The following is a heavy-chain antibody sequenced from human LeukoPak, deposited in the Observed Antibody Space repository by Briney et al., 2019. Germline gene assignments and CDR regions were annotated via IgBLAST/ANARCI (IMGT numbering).Heavy chain of an antibody. V-gene: IGHV4-59*01. CDR2: IYYSGST. CDR3: ARDRRYDFWSGYYTGDWFDP. J-gene: IGHJ5*02. Sequence: PSETLSLTCTVSGDSISSYYWSWIRQPPGKGLEWIGYIYYSGSTKYNPSLKSRVTTSVDTSKNQFSLKLSSVTAADTAVYYCARDRRYDFWSGYYTGDWFDPWGQGTPVTVSS. CDR1: GDSISSYY. D-gene: IGHD3-3*01.